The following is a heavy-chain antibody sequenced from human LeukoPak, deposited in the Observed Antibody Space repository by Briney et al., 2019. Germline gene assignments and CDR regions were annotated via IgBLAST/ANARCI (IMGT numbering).Heavy chain of an antibody. Sequence: GGSLRLSCAASGFTFSSYWMHWVRQAPGKGLVWVSRINSDGGSTSYADSVKGRFTISRDNAKNTLYLQMNSLRAEDTAVYYCARRGYSYGYYYYYMDVWGKGTTVTVSS. J-gene: IGHJ6*03. CDR1: GFTFSSYW. CDR2: INSDGGST. CDR3: ARRGYSYGYYYYYMDV. D-gene: IGHD5-18*01. V-gene: IGHV3-74*01.